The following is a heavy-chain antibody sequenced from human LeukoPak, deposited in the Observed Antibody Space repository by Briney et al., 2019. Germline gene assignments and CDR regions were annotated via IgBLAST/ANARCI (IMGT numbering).Heavy chain of an antibody. Sequence: SETLSLTCTVSGESLSSYYWSWIRQPPGKGREWIGYIYYSGSTNYNPSLKSRVTISVDTSKNQFSLKLSSVAAADTAVYYCARDVLRFGELFTPDWGQGTLVTVSS. CDR3: ARDVLRFGELFTPD. CDR1: GESLSSYY. J-gene: IGHJ4*02. D-gene: IGHD3-10*01. CDR2: IYYSGST. V-gene: IGHV4-59*01.